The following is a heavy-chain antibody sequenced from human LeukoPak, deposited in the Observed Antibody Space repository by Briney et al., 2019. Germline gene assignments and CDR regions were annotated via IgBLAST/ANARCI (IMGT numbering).Heavy chain of an antibody. J-gene: IGHJ3*02. D-gene: IGHD3-22*01. CDR1: GYTFTGYY. CDR2: INPNSGGT. V-gene: IGHV1-2*02. CDR3: ARGHYYDSSGYLRMCAFDI. Sequence: ASVKVSCKASGYTFTGYYMHWVRQAPGQGLEWMGWINPNSGGTNYAQKFQGRVTMTRDTSISTAYMELSRLRSDDTAVYYCARGHYYDSSGYLRMCAFDIWGQGTMVTVSS.